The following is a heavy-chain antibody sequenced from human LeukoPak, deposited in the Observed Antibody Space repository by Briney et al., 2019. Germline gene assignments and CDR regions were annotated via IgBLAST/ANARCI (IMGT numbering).Heavy chain of an antibody. CDR1: GFTFNSYA. D-gene: IGHD6-6*01. V-gene: IGHV3-23*01. CDR2: ISASGGST. CDR3: ARDLEAARPGY. J-gene: IGHJ4*02. Sequence: GGSLRLSCAASGFTFNSYAMSWVRQAPGKGLEWVSSISASGGSTYYADSVKGRFAISRDYSKNTLYLQMSSLRADDTAIYYCARDLEAARPGYWGQGTLVTVSS.